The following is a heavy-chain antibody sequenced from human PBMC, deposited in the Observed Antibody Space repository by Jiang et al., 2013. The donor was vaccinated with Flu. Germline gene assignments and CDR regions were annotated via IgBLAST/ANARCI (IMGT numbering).Heavy chain of an antibody. V-gene: IGHV4-34*01. CDR3: ARQGFMIVVVHAFDI. J-gene: IGHJ3*02. Sequence: LLKPSETLSLTCAVYGGSFSGYYWSWIRQPPGKGLEWIGEINHSGSTNYNPSLKSRVTISVDTSKNQFSLKLSSVTAADTAVYYCARQGFMIVVVHAFDIWGQGTMVTVSS. D-gene: IGHD3-22*01. CDR2: INHSGST. CDR1: GGSFSGYY.